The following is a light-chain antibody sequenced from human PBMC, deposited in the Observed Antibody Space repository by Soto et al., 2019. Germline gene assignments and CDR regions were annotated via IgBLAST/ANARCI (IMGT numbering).Light chain of an antibody. J-gene: IGKJ5*01. V-gene: IGKV1-33*01. Sequence: DIQMTQSPSSLSASVGDRVTITCQASQDIGNSLNWYQQIPGKAPKLLIVDASNLDTGDPSRFSVSGSGTEFTFTISSLQSEDIATYYCEQYYNNPFTVGQGTQLDIK. CDR2: DAS. CDR1: QDIGNS. CDR3: EQYYNNPFT.